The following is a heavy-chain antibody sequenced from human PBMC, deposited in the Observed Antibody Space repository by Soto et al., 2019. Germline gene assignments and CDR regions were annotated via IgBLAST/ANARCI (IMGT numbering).Heavy chain of an antibody. CDR3: TTIRRAMTSLY. CDR1: GLTFSSFA. Sequence: EVQLVESGGGFVQPGGSLRLSCAASGLTFSSFAMNWVRQAPEKGLEWVSYISTGGSPIYYADSVKGRFTISRDNAWNSLYLQMNSLRAEDAAVYYCTTIRRAMTSLYWGQGTLVTVSS. CDR2: ISTGGSPI. J-gene: IGHJ4*02. V-gene: IGHV3-48*01. D-gene: IGHD2-21*01.